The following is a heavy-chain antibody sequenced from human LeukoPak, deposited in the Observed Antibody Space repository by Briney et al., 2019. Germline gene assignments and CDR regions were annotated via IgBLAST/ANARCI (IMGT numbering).Heavy chain of an antibody. CDR3: ARGFTVRGAIYYYRDV. CDR1: GRTFTGCY. CDR2: INPNSGCT. Sequence: ASVTVSFKSSGRTFTGCYMHWVRPAPGQGSPGMGWINPNSGCTNYPQKFQGRVTMTRDTSISAAYMELSRLRSDDTSVYYCARGFTVRGAIYYYRDVWGKGTTVSVS. V-gene: IGHV1-2*02. D-gene: IGHD3-10*01. J-gene: IGHJ6*03.